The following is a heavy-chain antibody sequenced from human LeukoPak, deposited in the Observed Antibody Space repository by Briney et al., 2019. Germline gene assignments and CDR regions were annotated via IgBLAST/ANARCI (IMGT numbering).Heavy chain of an antibody. CDR2: IYNSGST. V-gene: IGHV4-59*08. J-gene: IGHJ6*02. Sequence: SETLSLTCTVSGGSISSYYWSWIRQPPGKGLEWIGYIYNSGSTNYNPSLKSRVTISVDTSKNQFSLKLSSVTAADTAVYYCARLRFTDYYYYGMDVWGQGTTVTVSS. D-gene: IGHD3-10*01. CDR3: ARLRFTDYYYYGMDV. CDR1: GGSISSYY.